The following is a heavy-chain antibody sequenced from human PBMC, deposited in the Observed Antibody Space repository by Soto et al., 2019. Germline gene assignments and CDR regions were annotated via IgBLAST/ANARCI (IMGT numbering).Heavy chain of an antibody. CDR2: IYYSGST. Sequence: PSETMSLTCTVSGGNISSSSYYWGWIKKPPGKGLEWIGSIYYSGSTYYNPSLESRVTISVDTSKNQFSLKLNSLTAADTAVYYCARHSKKTGDFDYYYGMDVWGQGTTVTVSS. J-gene: IGHJ6*02. CDR3: ARHSKKTGDFDYYYGMDV. D-gene: IGHD7-27*01. V-gene: IGHV4-39*07. CDR1: GGNISSSSYY.